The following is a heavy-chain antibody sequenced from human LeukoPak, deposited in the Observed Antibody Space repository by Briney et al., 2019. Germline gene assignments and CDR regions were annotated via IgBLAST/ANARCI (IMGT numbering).Heavy chain of an antibody. V-gene: IGHV4-31*11. D-gene: IGHD3-16*01. Sequence: SQTLSLTCAVSGGSIPSRGYYWSWIRQYPGNGLEWIGHIYSSGSTYYNPSLKSRHTISVDTSKNQFSLKVTSVTAADTAVYYCARLDGAYFDYWGRGTQVTVSS. CDR3: ARLDGAYFDY. CDR2: IYSSGST. CDR1: GGSIPSRGYY. J-gene: IGHJ4*02.